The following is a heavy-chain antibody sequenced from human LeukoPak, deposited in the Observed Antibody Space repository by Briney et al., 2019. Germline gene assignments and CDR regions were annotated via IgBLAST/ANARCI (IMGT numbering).Heavy chain of an antibody. CDR2: IKLDGSEK. V-gene: IGHV3-7*01. CDR3: SRHSRVTFDY. D-gene: IGHD2-21*02. CDR1: GFTFSRDG. J-gene: IGHJ4*02. Sequence: GRPLRLSCAASGFTFSRDGMHWVRQAPGKGLEWVANIKLDGSEKYYVDSVKGRFTISRDNAKNSLYLQMNSLRAEDTAVYYCSRHSRVTFDYWGQGTLVTVSS.